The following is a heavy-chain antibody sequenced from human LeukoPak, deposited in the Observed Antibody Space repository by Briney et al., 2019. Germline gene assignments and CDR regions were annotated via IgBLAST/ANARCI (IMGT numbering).Heavy chain of an antibody. CDR1: GGSFSGYY. Sequence: SETLSLTCAVSGGSFSGYYWSWIRQPPGKGLEWIGQINHSGSTNYNPSLKSRVTISVDTSKNQFSLKLSSVTAADTAVYYCARVRGSYWAFDIWGQGTMVTVSS. CDR3: ARVRGSYWAFDI. D-gene: IGHD3-10*01. CDR2: INHSGST. J-gene: IGHJ3*02. V-gene: IGHV4-34*01.